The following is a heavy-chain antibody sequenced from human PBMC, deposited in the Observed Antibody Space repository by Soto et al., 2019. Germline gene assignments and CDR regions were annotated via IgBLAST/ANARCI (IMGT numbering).Heavy chain of an antibody. CDR3: AKGPHSSGWHYFDY. CDR1: GFTFSSYA. CDR2: FSGGNT. Sequence: RLSCTASGFTFSSYAMSWVRPAPGKGLEWVSTFSGGNTYYADSVKGRFTISRDNSKNTLYLQMTSLSAEDTAVYYCAKGPHSSGWHYFDYSGQGSLVSVSP. J-gene: IGHJ4*02. D-gene: IGHD6-19*01. V-gene: IGHV3-23*01.